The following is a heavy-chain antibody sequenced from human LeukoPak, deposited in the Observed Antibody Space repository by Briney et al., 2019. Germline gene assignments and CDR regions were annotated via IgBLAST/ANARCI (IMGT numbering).Heavy chain of an antibody. J-gene: IGHJ1*01. V-gene: IGHV3-23*01. D-gene: IGHD2-15*01. CDR2: ISGSGGST. Sequence: PGGSLRLSCAASGFTFTSYAMNWVRQAPGKGLEWVSAISGSGGSTYYADSVKGRFTLSRDNFENTLFLQMNSLRAEDTDIYYCAKDTDVVVPEYFQYWGQGTLVTVSS. CDR1: GFTFTSYA. CDR3: AKDTDVVVPEYFQY.